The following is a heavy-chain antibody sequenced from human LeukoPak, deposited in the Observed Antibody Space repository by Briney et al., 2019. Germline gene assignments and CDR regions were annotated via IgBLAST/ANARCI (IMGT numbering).Heavy chain of an antibody. J-gene: IGHJ5*02. CDR3: ARTLQQYSSGWLYWFDP. D-gene: IGHD6-19*01. CDR2: INPNSGGT. V-gene: IGHV1-2*02. CDR1: GYTFTGYY. Sequence: ASVKVSCKASGYTFTGYYMHWVRQAPGQGLEWMGWINPNSGGTNYAQKFQGRVTMTRDTSISTAYMELSRLRSDDTAVYYCARTLQQYSSGWLYWFDPWGQGTLVTVSS.